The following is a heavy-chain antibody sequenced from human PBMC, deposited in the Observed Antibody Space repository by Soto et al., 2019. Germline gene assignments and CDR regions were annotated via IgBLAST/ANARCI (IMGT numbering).Heavy chain of an antibody. CDR3: ACGPSYLSY. CDR2: MKQDGSEE. J-gene: IGHJ4*02. Sequence: GGSLRLSCASSGFTFSYYWMIWVRQAPGKGLEWVANMKQDGSEEYCVDSVKGRFIISRDNGRNSLYLQMNSLRAEGTAVYYGACGPSYLSYWGQGTLVPVSS. CDR1: GFTFSYYW. V-gene: IGHV3-7*01.